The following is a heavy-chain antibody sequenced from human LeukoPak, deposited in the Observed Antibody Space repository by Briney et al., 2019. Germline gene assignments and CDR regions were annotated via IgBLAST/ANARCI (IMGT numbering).Heavy chain of an antibody. D-gene: IGHD2-21*02. CDR3: ARVRGTALTAYPGYFDY. Sequence: VSVTVSCKASGYTFTSYGISWVRQAPGQGLEWMGWNSIYTGNTKYGEKFQGRATMTRDTSTSTAYMEVRSLRSDDTAVYYCARVRGTALTAYPGYFDYWGQGTLVTVSS. CDR2: NSIYTGNT. V-gene: IGHV1-18*04. J-gene: IGHJ4*02. CDR1: GYTFTSYG.